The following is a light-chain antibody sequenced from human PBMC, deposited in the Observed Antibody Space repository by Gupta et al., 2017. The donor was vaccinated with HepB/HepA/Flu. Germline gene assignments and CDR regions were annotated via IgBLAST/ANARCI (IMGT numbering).Light chain of an antibody. CDR3: QQSYTNLLT. Sequence: DIQMTQSPSSLSASVGDRVTITCRASQSINYYLNWYQQKPGKAPKLLIYATSNSQSGVPSRFGGSGSATDFTLTISSLQPEDCATYYCQQSYTNLLTFGGGTKV. CDR2: ATS. J-gene: IGKJ4*01. V-gene: IGKV1-39*01. CDR1: QSINYY.